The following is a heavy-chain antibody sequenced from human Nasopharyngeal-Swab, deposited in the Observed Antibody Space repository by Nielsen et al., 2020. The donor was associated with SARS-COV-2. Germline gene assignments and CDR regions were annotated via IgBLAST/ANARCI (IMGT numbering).Heavy chain of an antibody. V-gene: IGHV3-11*04. D-gene: IGHD2-21*02. Sequence: GESLKISCAASGFTFSDYYMSWLRQAPGKGLEWVSYISSSGSTIYYADSVKGRFTISRDNAKNSLYLQMNSLRAEDTAVYYCASDLAYCGGDCYGNAFDIWGQGTMVTVSS. CDR2: ISSSGSTI. CDR1: GFTFSDYY. J-gene: IGHJ3*02. CDR3: ASDLAYCGGDCYGNAFDI.